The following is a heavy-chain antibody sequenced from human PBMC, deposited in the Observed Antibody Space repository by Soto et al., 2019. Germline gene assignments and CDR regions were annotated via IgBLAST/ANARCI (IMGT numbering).Heavy chain of an antibody. CDR2: ISAHNGNT. Sequence: QVHLVQSGAEVKKPGASVKVSCKGSGYAFTTYGITWVRQAPGKGLEWMGWISAHNGNTNYAQKLQGRVTVTRDTSTSPAYMELRSLRSDDTAVYYCARGRYGDYWGQGALVTVSS. D-gene: IGHD1-1*01. CDR1: GYAFTTYG. J-gene: IGHJ4*02. CDR3: ARGRYGDY. V-gene: IGHV1-18*01.